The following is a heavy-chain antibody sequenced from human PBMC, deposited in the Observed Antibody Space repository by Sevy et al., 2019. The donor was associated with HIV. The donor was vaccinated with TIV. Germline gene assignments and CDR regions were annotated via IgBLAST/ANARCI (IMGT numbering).Heavy chain of an antibody. V-gene: IGHV3-30-3*01. CDR3: ARGPEWELTSFLSH. CDR1: GFTFRTYA. CDR2: ISSNGDNA. Sequence: GGSLRLSCAASGFTFRTYAFHRVRQAPGRGLEWVGLISSNGDNAFYANSVRGRFTISRDNSMSTLYLEMNNLTPDDTAVYYCARGPEWELTSFLSHWGQGTLVTVSS. D-gene: IGHD1-26*01. J-gene: IGHJ4*02.